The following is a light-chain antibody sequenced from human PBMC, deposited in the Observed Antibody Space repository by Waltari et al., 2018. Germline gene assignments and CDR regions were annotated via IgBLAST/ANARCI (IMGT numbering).Light chain of an antibody. J-gene: IGLJ2*01. CDR3: AAWDDSLSGYVV. CDR2: RNN. CDR1: SSNIGSNY. Sequence: QSVLTQPPSASGTPGQRVSISCSGSSSNIGSNYVYWYQQPPGTAPKLLIYRNNRRPSGVPDRFSGSKSGTSASLAISGLRSEDEADYYCAAWDDSLSGYVVFGGGTKLTVL. V-gene: IGLV1-47*01.